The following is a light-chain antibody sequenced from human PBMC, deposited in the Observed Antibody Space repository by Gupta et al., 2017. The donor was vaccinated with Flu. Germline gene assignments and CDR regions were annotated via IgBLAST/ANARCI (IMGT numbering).Light chain of an antibody. V-gene: IGKV1-5*03. CDR3: QQYNSYVFT. Sequence: QMTQSPSTLSASVGDRVTITCRASQTISSWLAWYQQKPGMAPKLLIYKASILESGVPSRFSGSGSGTEFTLIISSLRPDDFATYYCQQYNSYVFTFGPGTKVDIK. CDR1: QTISSW. J-gene: IGKJ3*01. CDR2: KAS.